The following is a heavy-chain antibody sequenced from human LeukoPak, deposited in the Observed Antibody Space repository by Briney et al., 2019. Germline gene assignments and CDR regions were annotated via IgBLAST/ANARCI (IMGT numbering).Heavy chain of an antibody. CDR1: GFSLSTSGMC. D-gene: IGHD3-22*01. CDR3: ARDQTDSSGYYLGFDP. V-gene: IGHV2-70*11. CDR2: IDWDEDK. Sequence: SGPTLVNPTQTLTLTCTFSGFSLSTSGMCVSWIRQPPGKALEWLSRIDWDEDKYYSTSLKTTLTISKDTSKNQVVLTMTNMDPVDTAAYYCARDQTDSSGYYLGFDPWGQGTLVTVSS. J-gene: IGHJ5*02.